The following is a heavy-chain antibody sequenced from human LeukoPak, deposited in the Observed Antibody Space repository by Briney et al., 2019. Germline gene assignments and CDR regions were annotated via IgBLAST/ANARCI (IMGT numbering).Heavy chain of an antibody. CDR3: ARAVRLGYCSSTSCSNDAFDI. CDR2: IYYSGST. J-gene: IGHJ3*02. Sequence: SETLSLTCTVSGGSISSYYWSWIRQPPGKRLEWIGYIYYSGSTNYNPSLKSRVTISVDTSKNQFSLKLSSVTAADTAVYYCARAVRLGYCSSTSCSNDAFDIWGQGTMVTVSS. V-gene: IGHV4-59*01. CDR1: GGSISSYY. D-gene: IGHD2-2*01.